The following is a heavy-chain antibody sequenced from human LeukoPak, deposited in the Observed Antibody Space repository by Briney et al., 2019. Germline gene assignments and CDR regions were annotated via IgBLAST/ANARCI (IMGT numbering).Heavy chain of an antibody. V-gene: IGHV3-21*01. Sequence: GGSLRLSCAASGFTFSSYSMNWVRQAPGKGLEWVSSISSSSSYIYYADSVKGRFTISRDNAKNSLYLQMNSLRAEDTAVYYCARGCSSTSCSLDYWGQGTLVTVSS. CDR3: ARGCSSTSCSLDY. D-gene: IGHD2-2*01. CDR1: GFTFSSYS. J-gene: IGHJ4*02. CDR2: ISSSSSYI.